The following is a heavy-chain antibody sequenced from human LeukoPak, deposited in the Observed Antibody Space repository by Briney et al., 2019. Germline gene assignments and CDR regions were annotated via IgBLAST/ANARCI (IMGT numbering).Heavy chain of an antibody. Sequence: GRSLRLSCAASGFTFSSYGMHWVRQAPGKGLEWVGFISYDGSNKYYADSLKGRFTVSRDNSKNTLYLQMGSLRTEDTAVYYCAALSGSYYADTDYWGQGTLVTVSS. J-gene: IGHJ4*02. CDR3: AALSGSYYADTDY. CDR2: ISYDGSNK. V-gene: IGHV3-30*03. CDR1: GFTFSSYG. D-gene: IGHD1-26*01.